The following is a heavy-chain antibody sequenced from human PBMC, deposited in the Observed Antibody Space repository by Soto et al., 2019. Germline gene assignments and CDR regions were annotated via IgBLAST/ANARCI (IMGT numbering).Heavy chain of an antibody. CDR1: GGSISSCY. V-gene: IGHV4-59*01. CDR2: IYYSGST. Sequence: SETLSLTCTVSGGSISSCYWRWIRQPPGKGLEWIGYIYYSGSTNYNPSLKSRVTISVDTSKNQFSLKLSSVTAADTAVYYCARSYSSYVPDWFHPWGQGTLVTLSS. D-gene: IGHD6-6*01. J-gene: IGHJ5*02. CDR3: ARSYSSYVPDWFHP.